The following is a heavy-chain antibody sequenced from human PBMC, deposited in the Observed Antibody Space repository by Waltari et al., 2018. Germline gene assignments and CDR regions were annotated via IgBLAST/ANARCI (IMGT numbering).Heavy chain of an antibody. CDR3: ARDVAVADY. D-gene: IGHD6-19*01. CDR2: ISSSSSYI. J-gene: IGHJ4*02. Sequence: EVQLVESGGGLVKPGGSLRLSCAASGFTFSSYSMTWVRQAPGEGLEWVSSISSSSSYIYYADSVKGRFTISRDNAKNSLYLQMNSLRAEDTAVYYCARDVAVADYWGQGTLVTVSS. CDR1: GFTFSSYS. V-gene: IGHV3-21*01.